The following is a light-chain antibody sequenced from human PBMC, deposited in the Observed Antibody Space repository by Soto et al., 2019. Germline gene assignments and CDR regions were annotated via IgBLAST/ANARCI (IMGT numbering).Light chain of an antibody. CDR2: DAS. CDR3: QQYNNWPPWT. V-gene: IGKV3-20*01. J-gene: IGKJ1*01. Sequence: EIVLTQSPGTLSLSPGERATLSCRASQSVSSSYLAWYQQKPGQAPRLLIYDASSRATGIPARFSGSGSGTDFTLTISSLEPEDFAVYYCQQYNNWPPWTFGQGTKVDIK. CDR1: QSVSSSY.